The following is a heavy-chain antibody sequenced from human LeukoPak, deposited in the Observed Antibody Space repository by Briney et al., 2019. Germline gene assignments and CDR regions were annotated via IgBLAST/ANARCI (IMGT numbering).Heavy chain of an antibody. J-gene: IGHJ4*02. CDR2: IYYSGST. CDR3: ARESEMATIFDY. D-gene: IGHD5-24*01. Sequence: SETLSLTCTVSGDSISSHYWSWIRQPPGKGLEWIGYIYYSGSTNYNPSLKSRVTISVDTSKNQFSLKLSSVTAADTAVYYCARESEMATIFDYWGQGTLVTVSS. CDR1: GDSISSHY. V-gene: IGHV4-59*11.